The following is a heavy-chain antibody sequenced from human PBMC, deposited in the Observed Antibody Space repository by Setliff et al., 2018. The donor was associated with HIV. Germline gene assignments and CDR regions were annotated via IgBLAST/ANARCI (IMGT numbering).Heavy chain of an antibody. CDR2: IYTSGST. Sequence: PSETLSLTCTVSGGSISSGSYYWSWIRQPAGKGLEWIGRIYTSGSTSYNPSLRSRVTISLDTSKNRFSLKLNSVTAADTAVYYCARRSIVGVARGFYYYNLDVWGQGTTVTVSS. CDR3: ARRSIVGVARGFYYYNLDV. J-gene: IGHJ6*02. CDR1: GGSISSGSYY. D-gene: IGHD1-26*01. V-gene: IGHV4-61*02.